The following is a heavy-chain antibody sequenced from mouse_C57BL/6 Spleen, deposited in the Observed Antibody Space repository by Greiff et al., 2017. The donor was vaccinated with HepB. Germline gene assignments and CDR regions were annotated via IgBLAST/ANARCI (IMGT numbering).Heavy chain of an antibody. Sequence: QVQLQQPGAELVRPGSSVKLSCKASGYTFTSYWMHWVKQRPIQGLEWIGNIDPSDSETHYNQKFKDKATLTVDKSSSTAYMQLSILTSEDSAVYYCARSHPYYYGSSYWYFDVWGTGTTVTVSS. CDR1: GYTFTSYW. J-gene: IGHJ1*03. CDR3: ARSHPYYYGSSYWYFDV. D-gene: IGHD1-1*01. CDR2: IDPSDSET. V-gene: IGHV1-52*01.